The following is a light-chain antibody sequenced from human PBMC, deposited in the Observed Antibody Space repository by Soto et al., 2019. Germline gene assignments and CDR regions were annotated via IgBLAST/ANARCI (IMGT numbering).Light chain of an antibody. CDR2: GNN. CDR3: AAWDDSLKGAV. Sequence: QPVLTQPPSASGTPGQRVTISCSGSSSNIGGNTVNWYQQLPGTAPKLLIYGNNQRPSGVPDRFSGSKSGTSASLAISGLQSEDEADYYCAAWDDSLKGAVFGGGTKLTVL. CDR1: SSNIGGNT. V-gene: IGLV1-44*01. J-gene: IGLJ2*01.